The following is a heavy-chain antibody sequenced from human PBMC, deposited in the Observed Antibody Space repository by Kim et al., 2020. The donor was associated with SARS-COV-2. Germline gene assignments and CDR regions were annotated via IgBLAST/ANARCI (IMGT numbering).Heavy chain of an antibody. V-gene: IGHV1-18*04. CDR3: VRNYYDSSGFPGYYFDY. Sequence: ASVKVSCKASDYAFNNYGITWVRQAPGQGLEWMGWISTYNGDTDYAQQFRGRVTMTMDRSTTTVYMDLTNLRPDDTAVYYCVRNYYDSSGFPGYYFDYWG. CDR1: DYAFNNYG. J-gene: IGHJ4*01. D-gene: IGHD3-22*01. CDR2: ISTYNGDT.